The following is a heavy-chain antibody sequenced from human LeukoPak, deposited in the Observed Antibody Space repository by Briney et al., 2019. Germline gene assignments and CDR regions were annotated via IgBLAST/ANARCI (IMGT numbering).Heavy chain of an antibody. CDR3: ARNAYYDYYMDV. CDR2: MKQDGSEK. J-gene: IGHJ6*03. V-gene: IGHV3-7*01. Sequence: GGSLRLSCAASGFTFSSYWMNWVRQAPGKGLEWVANMKQDGSEKFYVDSVKGRFTISRDNAKNSLYLRVNSLRAEDTAVYYCARNAYYDYYMDVWGKGTTVTVSS. CDR1: GFTFSSYW.